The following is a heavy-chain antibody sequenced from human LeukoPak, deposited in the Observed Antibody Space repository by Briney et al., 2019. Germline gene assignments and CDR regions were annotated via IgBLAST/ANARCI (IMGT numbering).Heavy chain of an antibody. CDR1: GGSFSGYY. CDR2: INHSGST. D-gene: IGHD3-3*01. J-gene: IGHJ3*02. Sequence: SETLSLTCAVYGGSFSGYYWSWIRQPPGKGLEWIGEINHSGSTNYNPSLKSRVTISVDTSKNQFSLKLSSATAADTAVYYCARLGEDTPLRFAFDIWGQGTMVTVSS. V-gene: IGHV4-34*01. CDR3: ARLGEDTPLRFAFDI.